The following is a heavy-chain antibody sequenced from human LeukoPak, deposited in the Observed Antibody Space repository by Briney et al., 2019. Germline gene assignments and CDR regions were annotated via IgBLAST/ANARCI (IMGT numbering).Heavy chain of an antibody. J-gene: IGHJ4*02. CDR2: IKEDGSVI. Sequence: GGSMRLSCVASGFTFSIYWMRWVRQAQGRGPEWVAIIKEDGSVIWDVESVRGRFTISRDNDKNSLYLQMNSLRAEDTAVYYCARGAGRQQLEQNYWGQGNLVTVSS. CDR3: ARGAGRQQLEQNY. CDR1: GFTFSIYW. V-gene: IGHV3-7*01. D-gene: IGHD6-13*01.